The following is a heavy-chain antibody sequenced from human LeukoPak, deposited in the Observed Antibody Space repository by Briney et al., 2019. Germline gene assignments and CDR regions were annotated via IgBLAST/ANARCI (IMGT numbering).Heavy chain of an antibody. CDR1: GFTFSSYW. V-gene: IGHV3-7*01. CDR3: ARRYGSWYVYYFDY. Sequence: GGSLRLSCAASGFTFSSYWMSWVRQAPGKGLEWVANIKQDGSEKYYVDSVKGRFTISRDNAKNSLYLQMNSLRAEDTAVYYCARRYGSWYVYYFDYWGQGTLVTVSS. D-gene: IGHD6-13*01. CDR2: IKQDGSEK. J-gene: IGHJ4*02.